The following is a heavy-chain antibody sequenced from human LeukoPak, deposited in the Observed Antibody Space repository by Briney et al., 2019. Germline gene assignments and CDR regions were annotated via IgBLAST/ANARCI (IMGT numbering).Heavy chain of an antibody. Sequence: SETLSLTCSVSGDSITSHYWSWIRQSPGKGLEWIGNIHYTGRTDYNPSLNSRVTISADLSKREFSMRLRSVTTADTAIYYCAREHVDRNDLKPKSNWFDPWGQGPLVTASS. CDR2: IHYTGRT. V-gene: IGHV4-59*11. CDR1: GDSITSHY. J-gene: IGHJ5*02. CDR3: AREHVDRNDLKPKSNWFDP. D-gene: IGHD1-1*01.